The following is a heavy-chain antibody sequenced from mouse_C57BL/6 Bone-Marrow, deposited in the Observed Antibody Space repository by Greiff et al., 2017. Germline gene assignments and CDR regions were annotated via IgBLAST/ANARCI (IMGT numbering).Heavy chain of an antibody. Sequence: VQLQQSGPELVKPGASVKISCKASGYAFSSSWMNWVKQRPGKGLEWIGRIYPGDGDTNYNGKFKGKATLTADKSSSTAYMQLSSLTSEDSAVYFCARLPTVVAPYFDYWGQGTTLTVSS. CDR1: GYAFSSSW. J-gene: IGHJ2*01. CDR3: ARLPTVVAPYFDY. CDR2: IYPGDGDT. D-gene: IGHD1-1*01. V-gene: IGHV1-82*01.